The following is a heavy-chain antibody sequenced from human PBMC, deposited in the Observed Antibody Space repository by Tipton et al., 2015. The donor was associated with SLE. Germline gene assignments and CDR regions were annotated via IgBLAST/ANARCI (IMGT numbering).Heavy chain of an antibody. CDR1: GFTFSA. CDR3: AKWHSLALAPVTY. D-gene: IGHD3-16*01. CDR2: LTATGDKT. V-gene: IGHV3-23*01. Sequence: SLRLSCAVSGFTFSAMSWVRQAPGKGLEWVSSLTATGDKTYYADSVKGRFTVSRDNGENTLSLHMHNLRVEDTGVYYCAKWHSLALAPVTYGGQGTLVSVSS. J-gene: IGHJ4*02.